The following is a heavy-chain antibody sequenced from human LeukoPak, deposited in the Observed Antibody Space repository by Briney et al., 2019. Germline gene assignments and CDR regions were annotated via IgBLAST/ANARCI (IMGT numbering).Heavy chain of an antibody. D-gene: IGHD2-2*01. CDR3: AKGPLRGTAAAIDY. CDR1: GFTFNNYG. Sequence: GKSLRLSCAASGFTFNNYGMHWVRQAPGKGPEWVAVISYDGRNKHYPDSVKGRFTISRDISTDTLWLQMDSLRTEDTAVYYCAKGPLRGTAAAIDYWGQGTLVTVS. J-gene: IGHJ4*02. CDR2: ISYDGRNK. V-gene: IGHV3-30*18.